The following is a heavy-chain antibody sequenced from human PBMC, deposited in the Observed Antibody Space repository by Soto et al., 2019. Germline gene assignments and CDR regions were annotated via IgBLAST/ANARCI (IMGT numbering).Heavy chain of an antibody. D-gene: IGHD6-19*01. CDR3: ARELTVTPRGFSSGLWFDP. CDR2: IIPIFGTA. J-gene: IGHJ5*02. Sequence: GASVKVSCKASGGTFSSYAISWVRQAPGQGLEWMGGIIPIFGTANYAQKFQGRVTITADESTSTAYMELSSLRSEDTAVYYCARELTVTPRGFSSGLWFDPWGQGTLVTVSS. CDR1: GGTFSSYA. V-gene: IGHV1-69*13.